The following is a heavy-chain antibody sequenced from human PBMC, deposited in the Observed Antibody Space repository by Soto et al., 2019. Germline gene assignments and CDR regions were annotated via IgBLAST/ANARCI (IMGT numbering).Heavy chain of an antibody. D-gene: IGHD3-22*01. J-gene: IGHJ4*02. CDR3: ASGRYYDSSGYLKDY. V-gene: IGHV4-61*01. Sequence: QVQLQESGPGLVKPSETLSLTRTVSGGSVSSGSYYWSWIRQPPGKGLEWIGYIYYSGSTNYNPSLKSRVTISVDTSKNQFSLKLSSVTAADTAVYYCASGRYYDSSGYLKDYWGQGTLVTVSS. CDR1: GGSVSSGSYY. CDR2: IYYSGST.